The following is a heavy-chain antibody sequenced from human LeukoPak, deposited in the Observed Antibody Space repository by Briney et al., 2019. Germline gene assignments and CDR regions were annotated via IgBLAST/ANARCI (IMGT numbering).Heavy chain of an antibody. CDR2: ISSSSSNI. V-gene: IGHV3-21*01. D-gene: IGHD1-26*01. Sequence: GGSLRLSCAASGFTFSSYSMNWVRQAPGKGLEWVSSISSSSSNIYYADSVKGRFTVSRDNAKNSLYLQMNSLRAEDTAVYYCARDLFGTVRGSYHGYWGQGTLVTVSS. J-gene: IGHJ4*02. CDR3: ARDLFGTVRGSYHGY. CDR1: GFTFSSYS.